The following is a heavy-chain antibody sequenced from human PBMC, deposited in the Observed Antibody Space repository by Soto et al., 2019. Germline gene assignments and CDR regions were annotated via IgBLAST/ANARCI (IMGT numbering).Heavy chain of an antibody. D-gene: IGHD5-12*01. CDR3: ARDDQRWLQHYYYGMDV. V-gene: IGHV6-1*01. J-gene: IGHJ6*02. CDR1: GDRVSSNSAA. Sequence: QSQTLSLTCAISGDRVSSNSAAWNWIRQSPSRGLEWLGRTYYRSKWYNDYAVSVKSRITINPDTSKNQFSLQLNSVTPEDTAVYYCARDDQRWLQHYYYGMDVWGQGTTVTVSS. CDR2: TYYRSKWYN.